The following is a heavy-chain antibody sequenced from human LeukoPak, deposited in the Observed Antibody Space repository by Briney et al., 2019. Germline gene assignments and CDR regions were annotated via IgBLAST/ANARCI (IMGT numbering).Heavy chain of an antibody. CDR3: AKEAFRPALLDF. V-gene: IGHV3-23*01. J-gene: IGHJ4*02. CDR1: GFTFSLSA. Sequence: GGSLRLSCAASGFTFSLSAMTWVRQPPGKGLEWVATVSNSGAATYYADSVKGRFSISRDNSKNTVSLEMSNLRTDDTAIYYFAKEAFRPALLDFWGQGSLVTVSS. CDR2: VSNSGAAT. D-gene: IGHD2-21*01.